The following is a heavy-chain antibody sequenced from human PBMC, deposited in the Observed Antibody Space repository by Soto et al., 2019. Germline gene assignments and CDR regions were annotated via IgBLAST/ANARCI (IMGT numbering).Heavy chain of an antibody. CDR2: IDSSDSYT. CDR3: ASFTVTHYYYYYGMDV. V-gene: IGHV5-10-1*01. Sequence: GESLKISCKGSGYSFTSYWISWVRQMPGKGLEWMGRIDSSDSYTNYSPSFQGHVTISADKSISTACLQWSSLKASDTAMYYCASFTVTHYYYYYGMDVWGQGTTVTVSS. J-gene: IGHJ6*02. D-gene: IGHD4-4*01. CDR1: GYSFTSYW.